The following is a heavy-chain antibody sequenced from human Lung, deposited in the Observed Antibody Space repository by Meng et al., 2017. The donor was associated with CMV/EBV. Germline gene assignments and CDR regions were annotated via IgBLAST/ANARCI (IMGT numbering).Heavy chain of an antibody. CDR1: GNSITNHSG. CDR3: LRRSGGSV. V-gene: IGHV4-4*03. J-gene: IGHJ1*01. D-gene: IGHD3-10*01. CDR2: IPHRGSS. Sequence: QVKLLESCHELATPPLPLSLPCVVYGNSITNHSGWAWVRQPPGKGREWIGEIPHRGSSAYNPSLKSRVSMSIDKSKNQFSLKLTSVTAADTAVYHCLRRSGGSVWGQGTLVTVSS.